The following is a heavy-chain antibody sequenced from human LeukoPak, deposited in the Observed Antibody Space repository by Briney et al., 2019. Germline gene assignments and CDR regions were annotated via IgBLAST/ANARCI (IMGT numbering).Heavy chain of an antibody. Sequence: ASVKVSCKASGYTFTGYYMHWVRQAPGQGLEWMGRINPNRCGTNYAQKFQGRVTMTRDTSISTAYMELSRLRSDDTAVYYCARGGYDFVYYYYGMDVWGQGTTVTVSS. CDR3: ARGGYDFVYYYYGMDV. D-gene: IGHD3-3*01. CDR1: GYTFTGYY. CDR2: INPNRCGT. J-gene: IGHJ6*02. V-gene: IGHV1-2*06.